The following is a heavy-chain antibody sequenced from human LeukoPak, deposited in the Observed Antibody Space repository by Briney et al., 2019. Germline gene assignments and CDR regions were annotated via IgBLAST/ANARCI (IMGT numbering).Heavy chain of an antibody. D-gene: IGHD6-19*01. CDR2: INPNSGET. Sequence: GASVKVSCKASGYTFSGYYIHWVRQAPGQGLGWMGWINPNSGETNYAQTFQGRVTMTRDTSISTAYMELSGLRSDDTAVYYCARYSNGWYVFDYWGQGTLVTVSS. V-gene: IGHV1-2*02. CDR3: ARYSNGWYVFDY. J-gene: IGHJ4*02. CDR1: GYTFSGYY.